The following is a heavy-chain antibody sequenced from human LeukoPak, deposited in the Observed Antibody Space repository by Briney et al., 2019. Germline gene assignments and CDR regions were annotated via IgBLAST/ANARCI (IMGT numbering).Heavy chain of an antibody. V-gene: IGHV4-39*01. D-gene: IGHD1-14*01. J-gene: IGHJ4*02. Sequence: SETLSLTCTVSGGSISSSSYYWRWIRQPPGKGLEWIGCIYYSGSTYYNPSLKSRVTISVDTSKNQFSLKLSSVTAADTAVYYCARNPTGGLFSGKNTNDYWGEGTLVTVSS. CDR2: IYYSGST. CDR3: ARNPTGGLFSGKNTNDY. CDR1: GGSISSSSYY.